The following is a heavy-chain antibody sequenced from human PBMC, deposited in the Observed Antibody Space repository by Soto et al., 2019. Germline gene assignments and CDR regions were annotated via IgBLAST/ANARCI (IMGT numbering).Heavy chain of an antibody. CDR2: ISSSGSTI. V-gene: IGHV3-48*03. CDR1: GFTFSSYE. CDR3: AREGIAVAGTDY. Sequence: SGGSLRLSCAASGFTFSSYEMNWVRQAPGKGLEWVSYISSSGSTIYYADSVKGRFTISRDNAKNSLYLQMNSLRAEDTAVYYCAREGIAVAGTDYWGQGTLVTVSS. J-gene: IGHJ4*02. D-gene: IGHD6-19*01.